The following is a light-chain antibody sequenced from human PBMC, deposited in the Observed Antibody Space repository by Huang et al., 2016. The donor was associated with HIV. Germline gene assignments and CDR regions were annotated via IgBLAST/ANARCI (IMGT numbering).Light chain of an antibody. J-gene: IGKJ1*01. CDR2: LGS. CDR3: MQVLQTPRT. CDR1: QSLLHSNGYNY. Sequence: DIVMTQSPLSLPVTPGEPASISCRSSQSLLHSNGYNYLDWYLQKPGQSPQLLIYLGSNRASGVPDRFRGGGSGTYFTLKISRVEAEDVGVYYCMQVLQTPRTFGQGTKVEIK. V-gene: IGKV2-28*01.